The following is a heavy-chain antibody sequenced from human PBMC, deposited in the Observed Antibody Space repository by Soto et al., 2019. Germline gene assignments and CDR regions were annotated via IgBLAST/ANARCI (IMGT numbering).Heavy chain of an antibody. J-gene: IGHJ4*02. CDR3: VGTGTTDDY. D-gene: IGHD4-17*01. CDR1: GASVTSGDYY. V-gene: IGHV4-30-4*01. Sequence: QVLLQESGPGLVKPSQTLSLTCTVSGASVTSGDYYWSCIRQPPGKGLEWIGYIYNNGGSYYNPSLKGRLTISIDTSKNHFSRKLKSVTAADTAIYYCVGTGTTDDYWGRGTLVTVSS. CDR2: IYNNGGS.